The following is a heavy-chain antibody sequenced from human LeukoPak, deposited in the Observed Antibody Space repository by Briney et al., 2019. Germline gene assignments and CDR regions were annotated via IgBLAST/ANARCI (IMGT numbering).Heavy chain of an antibody. CDR2: IYTSGST. CDR1: GGSISSYY. V-gene: IGHV4-4*07. D-gene: IGHD6-13*01. CDR3: ARDPTAAGTALYFDY. J-gene: IGHJ4*02. Sequence: SETLSLTCTVSGGSISSYYWSWIRQPAGKGLEWIGRIYTSGSTNYNPSLKGRVTMSVDTSKNQFSLKLSSVTAADTAVYYCARDPTAAGTALYFDYWGQGTLVTVSS.